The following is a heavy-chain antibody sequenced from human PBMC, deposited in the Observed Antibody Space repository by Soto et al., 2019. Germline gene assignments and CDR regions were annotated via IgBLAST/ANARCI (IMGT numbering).Heavy chain of an antibody. CDR1: GYTFTEFY. CDR3: ARRLGGGGDYFYGMDV. D-gene: IGHD2-15*01. V-gene: IGHV1-2*02. Sequence: QVQLVQSGPEMKKPGASVKVSCKTSGYTFTEFYIHWMRQVPGRGLEWMGWINARNDGTNFAEKFXAXLXTXXAPSINTSYMELSSLTFDDTAVYYCARRLGGGGDYFYGMDVWGQGTAVTVSS. CDR2: INARNDGT. J-gene: IGHJ6*02.